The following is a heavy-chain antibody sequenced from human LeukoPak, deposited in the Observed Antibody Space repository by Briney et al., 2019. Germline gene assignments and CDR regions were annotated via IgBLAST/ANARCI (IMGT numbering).Heavy chain of an antibody. J-gene: IGHJ4*02. Sequence: PGGSLRLSCAASGFTFSSYGMHWVRQAPGKGLEWVAFIRYDGSNKYYADSVKGRFTISRDNSKNTLYLQMNSLRAEDTAVYYCAREGDLGYCSGGSCYYFDYWGQGTLVTVSS. V-gene: IGHV3-30*02. CDR2: IRYDGSNK. CDR1: GFTFSSYG. CDR3: AREGDLGYCSGGSCYYFDY. D-gene: IGHD2-15*01.